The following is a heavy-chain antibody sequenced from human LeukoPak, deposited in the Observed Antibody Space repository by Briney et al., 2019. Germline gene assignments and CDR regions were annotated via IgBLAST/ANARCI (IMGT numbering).Heavy chain of an antibody. CDR2: ISGSGGST. D-gene: IGHD6-13*01. J-gene: IGHJ4*02. CDR1: GFTFSSYA. Sequence: GGSLRLSCAASGFTFSSYAMSWVRQAPGKGLEWVSAISGSGGSTYYADSVKGRFTISRDNSKNTLYLQMNSLRAEDTAVYYCAKAGGYSSSWYSSGWDPPVWGQGTLVTVSS. V-gene: IGHV3-23*01. CDR3: AKAGGYSSSWYSSGWDPPV.